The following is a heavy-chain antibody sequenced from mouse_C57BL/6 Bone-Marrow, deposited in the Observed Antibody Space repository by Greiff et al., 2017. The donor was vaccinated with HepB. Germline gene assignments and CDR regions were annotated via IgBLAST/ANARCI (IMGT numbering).Heavy chain of an antibody. D-gene: IGHD1-1*01. J-gene: IGHJ4*01. CDR1: GYTFTSYW. CDR2: IDPNSGGI. CDR3: GRSDGGSSYAMDY. V-gene: IGHV1-72*01. Sequence: QVQLQQPGAELVKPGASVKLSCKASGYTFTSYWMHWVKQRPGRGLEWIGRIDPNSGGIKYNEKFKSKATLTVDKPSSTAYMQLSSLASEDSAVYCGGRSDGGSSYAMDYWGQGTSVTVSS.